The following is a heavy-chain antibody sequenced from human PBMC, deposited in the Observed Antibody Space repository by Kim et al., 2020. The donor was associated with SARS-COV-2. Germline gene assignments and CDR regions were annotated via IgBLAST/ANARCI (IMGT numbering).Heavy chain of an antibody. CDR3: ARQEAAGPQNYYYYGMDV. CDR1: GFTFSSYE. V-gene: IGHV3-48*03. D-gene: IGHD6-13*01. J-gene: IGHJ6*04. CDR2: ISSSGSTI. Sequence: GGSLRLSCAASGFTFSSYEMNWVRQAPGKGLEWVSYISSSGSTIYYADSVKGRFTISRDNAKNSLYLQMNSLRAEDTAVYYCARQEAAGPQNYYYYGMDVWGEGTTVTVSS.